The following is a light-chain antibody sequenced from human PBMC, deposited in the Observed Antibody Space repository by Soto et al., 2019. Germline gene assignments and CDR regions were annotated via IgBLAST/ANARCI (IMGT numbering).Light chain of an antibody. Sequence: EIVLTQSPGTLSLSPGERATLSCRASQSVSGSHLAWYQQKPGQAPRLLIYGASSRATGIPDRFSGSGSGRDFTLTISRLEPEDFAVYYCQQYGSSPLTFGRGTKVEIK. CDR3: QQYGSSPLT. V-gene: IGKV3-20*01. J-gene: IGKJ4*01. CDR1: QSVSGSH. CDR2: GAS.